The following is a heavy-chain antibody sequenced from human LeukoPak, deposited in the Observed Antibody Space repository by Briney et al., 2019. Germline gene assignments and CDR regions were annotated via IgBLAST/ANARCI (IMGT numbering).Heavy chain of an antibody. J-gene: IGHJ4*02. V-gene: IGHV3-30*03. CDR1: GFTFSAYG. Sequence: GGSLRLSCAASGFTFSAYGMHWVRQAPGKGLEWVAVISYDGSNKNYADSVKGRFTVSRDNSKNTLYLQMNSLRSEDTAVYYCAREGSGSYFFWGQGTLVTVSS. CDR3: AREGSGSYFF. CDR2: ISYDGSNK. D-gene: IGHD1-26*01.